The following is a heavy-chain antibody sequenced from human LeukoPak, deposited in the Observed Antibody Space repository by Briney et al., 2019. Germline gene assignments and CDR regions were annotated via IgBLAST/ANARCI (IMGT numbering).Heavy chain of an antibody. CDR1: GYIFIDYY. D-gene: IGHD1-26*01. J-gene: IGHJ4*02. CDR3: ARVLSGGSYFFDY. CDR2: INPNSGGT. V-gene: IGHV1-2*06. Sequence: GASVKVSCQASGYIFIDYYMHWVRQAPGQGLEWMGRINPNSGGTNYAQKFQGRVTMTRDTSISTAYMELSRLTSDDTAVYYCARVLSGGSYFFDYWGQRTLVTVSS.